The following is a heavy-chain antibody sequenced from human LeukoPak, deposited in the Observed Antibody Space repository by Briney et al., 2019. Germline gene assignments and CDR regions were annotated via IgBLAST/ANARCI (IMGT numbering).Heavy chain of an antibody. CDR2: ISYDGSNK. Sequence: GGSLRLSCAASGFTFSSYGMHWVRRAPGKGLEWVAVISYDGSNKYYADSVKGRFTISRDNSKNTLYLQMNSLRAEDTAVYYCANGIVVVPAAIEDLFPGFDYWGQGTLVTVSS. CDR3: ANGIVVVPAAIEDLFPGFDY. D-gene: IGHD2-2*02. V-gene: IGHV3-30*18. CDR1: GFTFSSYG. J-gene: IGHJ4*02.